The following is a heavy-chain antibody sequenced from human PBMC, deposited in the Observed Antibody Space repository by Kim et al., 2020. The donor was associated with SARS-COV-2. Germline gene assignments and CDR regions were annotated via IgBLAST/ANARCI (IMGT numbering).Heavy chain of an antibody. J-gene: IGHJ4*02. Sequence: NTYYADSVEGRFTISRDNSIDTVYLQMNTLRVDDTATYYCVRVKGERSLDYWGQGTLVTVSS. V-gene: IGHV3-33*01. CDR3: VRVKGERSLDY. CDR2: NT. D-gene: IGHD1-26*01.